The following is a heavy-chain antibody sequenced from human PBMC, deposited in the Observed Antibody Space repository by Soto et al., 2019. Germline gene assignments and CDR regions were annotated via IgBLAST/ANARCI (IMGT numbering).Heavy chain of an antibody. CDR1: GTSISSSYW. Sequence: SEALALTFVGSGTSISSSYWCTWVRQAPGKGLEWIGEMYHSGITNYNPSLKSRVTMSVDKSNNQFSLKLTSVTAADTAVYYCARVGSKSFYYATDVWGQGTTVS. D-gene: IGHD4-4*01. CDR3: ARVGSKSFYYATDV. CDR2: MYHSGIT. V-gene: IGHV4-4*02. J-gene: IGHJ6*02.